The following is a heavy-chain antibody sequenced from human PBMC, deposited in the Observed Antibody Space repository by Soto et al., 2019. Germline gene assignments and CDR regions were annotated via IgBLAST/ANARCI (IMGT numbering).Heavy chain of an antibody. V-gene: IGHV4-31*03. CDR1: GGSISSGGYY. Sequence: QVQLQESGPGLVKPSQTLSLTCTVSGGSISSGGYYWSWIRQHPGKGLEWIGYIYYSGSTYYNPSLKRRVTISLDASKNQFSLKLSSVTAEDAGVYYGARDRAYDYYGSGRDAFDIWGQGTMVTVSS. J-gene: IGHJ3*02. CDR3: ARDRAYDYYGSGRDAFDI. CDR2: IYYSGST. D-gene: IGHD3-10*01.